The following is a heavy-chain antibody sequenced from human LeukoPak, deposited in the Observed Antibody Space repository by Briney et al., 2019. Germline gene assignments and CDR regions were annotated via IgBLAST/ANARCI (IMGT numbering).Heavy chain of an antibody. Sequence: PSETLSLTCTVSGGSISSSSYYWGWIRQPPGKGLEWIGSIYYSGSTYYNPSLKSRVTISVDTSKNQFSLKLSSVTAADTAVYYCARHQRVVVDPFDYWGQGTLVTVSS. CDR3: ARHQRVVVDPFDY. V-gene: IGHV4-39*01. D-gene: IGHD3-22*01. CDR1: GGSISSSSYY. CDR2: IYYSGST. J-gene: IGHJ4*02.